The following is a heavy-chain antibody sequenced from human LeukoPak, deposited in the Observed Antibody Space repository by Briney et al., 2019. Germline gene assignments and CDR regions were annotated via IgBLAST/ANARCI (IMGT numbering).Heavy chain of an antibody. J-gene: IGHJ4*02. CDR3: GRVQHWGSDY. V-gene: IGHV4-61*02. CDR1: GGSISSGSYY. D-gene: IGHD7-27*01. CDR2: IYTSGST. Sequence: PSETLSLTCTVSGGSISSGSYYWSWIRQPAGKGLEWIGRIYTSGSTNYNPSLKSRVTISVDTSKNQFSLKLSSVTAADTAVYYCGRVQHWGSDYWGQGTLVTVSS.